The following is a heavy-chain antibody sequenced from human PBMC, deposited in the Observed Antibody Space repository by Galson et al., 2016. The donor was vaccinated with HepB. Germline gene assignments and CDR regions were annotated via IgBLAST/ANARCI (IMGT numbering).Heavy chain of an antibody. Sequence: SVKVSCKASGYSFTTSAMHWVRQAPGHSLEWLGSIIIGNGNTRYSEEIQGRVTITTDTSASTVYMELNTLRTEDTAAYFCAKELSTVQMAFDTWGQGTLITVAS. J-gene: IGHJ4*02. CDR1: GYSFTTSA. D-gene: IGHD4-17*01. V-gene: IGHV1-3*04. CDR2: IIIGNGNT. CDR3: AKELSTVQMAFDT.